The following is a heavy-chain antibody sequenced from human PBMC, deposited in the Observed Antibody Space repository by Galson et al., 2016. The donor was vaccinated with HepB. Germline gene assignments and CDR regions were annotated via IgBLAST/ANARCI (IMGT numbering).Heavy chain of an antibody. Sequence: SLRLSCAASGFAFSACGMTWVRQAPRKGLEWGAAISSSGGSTEYADSVRGRFTISRDNSKNMLYLQMNSLRAEDSALYYCAKGTTRLGDNWGQGILVTVSS. V-gene: IGHV3-23*01. CDR1: GFAFSACG. CDR3: AKGTTRLGDN. CDR2: ISSSGGST. D-gene: IGHD4-11*01. J-gene: IGHJ1*01.